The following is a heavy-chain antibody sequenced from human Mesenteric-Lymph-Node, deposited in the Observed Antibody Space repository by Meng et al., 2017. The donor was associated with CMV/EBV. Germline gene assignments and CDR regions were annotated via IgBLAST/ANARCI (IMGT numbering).Heavy chain of an antibody. D-gene: IGHD2-2*01. Sequence: SCAASGFTVSSSYMSWVRQAPGKGLEWVSLIYSGGTTFYPDSVKGRFTISRDNSKNTLCLQMNSLRVEDTAVYYCARYSTSGFAFDYWGQGTLVTVSS. CDR1: GFTVSSSY. CDR2: IYSGGTT. J-gene: IGHJ4*02. CDR3: ARYSTSGFAFDY. V-gene: IGHV3-53*01.